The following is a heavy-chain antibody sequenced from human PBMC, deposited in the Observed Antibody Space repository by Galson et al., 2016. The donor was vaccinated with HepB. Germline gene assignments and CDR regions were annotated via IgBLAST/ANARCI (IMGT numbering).Heavy chain of an antibody. J-gene: IGHJ4*02. CDR2: IYHSGST. CDR3: ARLYNSAWYFDN. V-gene: IGHV4-30-2*01. CDR1: GGSVGSGGYS. Sequence: PLSLTCAVSGGSVGSGGYSWNWIRQPPGGGLEWIGYIYHSGSTLYNPSLSSRVTMSVDRSKNQFSLNLRFVTAADTAVYYCARLYNSAWYFDNWGQGTQVTVSS. D-gene: IGHD2/OR15-2a*01.